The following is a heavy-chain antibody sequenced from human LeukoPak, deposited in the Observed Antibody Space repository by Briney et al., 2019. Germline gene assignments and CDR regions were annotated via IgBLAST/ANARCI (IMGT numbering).Heavy chain of an antibody. D-gene: IGHD4-11*01. CDR3: ARGAYSNYLRIWFDP. Sequence: PSETLSLTCTVSGGSISSYYWSWIRQPPGKGLEWIGYIYYSGSTYYNPSLKSRVTISVDTSKNQFSLKLSSVTAADTAVYYCARGAYSNYLRIWFDPWGQGTLVTVSS. CDR2: IYYSGST. J-gene: IGHJ5*02. V-gene: IGHV4-59*08. CDR1: GGSISSYY.